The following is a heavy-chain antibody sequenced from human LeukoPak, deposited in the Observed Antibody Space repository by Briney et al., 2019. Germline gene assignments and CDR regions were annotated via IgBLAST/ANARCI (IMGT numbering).Heavy chain of an antibody. D-gene: IGHD3-16*02. J-gene: IGHJ4*02. CDR3: ARGGMYYDYVWGSYRVDY. V-gene: IGHV3-21*01. CDR1: GFTFSSYS. CDR2: ISSSSSYI. Sequence: GGSLRLSCAASGFTFSSYSMNWVRQAPGKGLEWVSSISSSSSYIYYADSVKGRFTISRDNSKDTLYLQMNSLRAEDTAVYYCARGGMYYDYVWGSYRVDYWGQGTLVTVSS.